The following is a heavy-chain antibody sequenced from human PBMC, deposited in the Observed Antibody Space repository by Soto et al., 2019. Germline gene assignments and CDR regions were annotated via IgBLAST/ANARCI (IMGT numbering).Heavy chain of an antibody. CDR2: IYYSGST. CDR3: ARERPDGARLDP. D-gene: IGHD6-6*01. J-gene: IGHJ5*02. CDR1: GGSISSGDYY. V-gene: IGHV4-30-4*01. Sequence: QVQLQESGPGLVKPSQTLSLTCTVSGGSISSGDYYWSWIRQPPGKGLEWIGYIYYSGSTYYNPSLKSRVTISGDTSKNQLSLQLSSVTAADTAVYYCARERPDGARLDPWGQGTLVTVSS.